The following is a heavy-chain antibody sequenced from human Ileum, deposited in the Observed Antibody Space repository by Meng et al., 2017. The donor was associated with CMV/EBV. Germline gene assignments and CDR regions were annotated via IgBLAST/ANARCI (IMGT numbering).Heavy chain of an antibody. V-gene: IGHV4-59*01. CDR1: GGSFSSYY. J-gene: IGHJ6*02. CDR3: ARSSDFWSGYEMDV. Sequence: SETLSLTCTVSGGSFSSYYWTWIRQPPGKGLEWIGCMSSSGSTNYNPSLKSRVTILVDTSKNHFSVKVSSVTAEDTAVCFCARSSDFWSGYEMDVWGQGTTVTVSS. D-gene: IGHD3-3*01. CDR2: MSSSGST.